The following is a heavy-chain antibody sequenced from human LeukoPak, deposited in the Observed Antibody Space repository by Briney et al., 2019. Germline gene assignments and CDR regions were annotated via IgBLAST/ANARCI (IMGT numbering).Heavy chain of an antibody. CDR3: AKEGGYGELSSYFDY. Sequence: GGSLRLSCAASGFTFSSYWMSWVRQAPGKGLEWVSAISGSGGSTYYADSVKGRFTISRDNSKNTLYLQMNSLRAEDTAVYYCAKEGGYGELSSYFDYWGQGTLVTVSS. D-gene: IGHD3-16*02. CDR1: GFTFSSYW. J-gene: IGHJ4*02. V-gene: IGHV3-23*01. CDR2: ISGSGGST.